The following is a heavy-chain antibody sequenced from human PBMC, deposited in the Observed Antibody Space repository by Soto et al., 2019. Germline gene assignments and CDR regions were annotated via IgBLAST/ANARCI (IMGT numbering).Heavy chain of an antibody. V-gene: IGHV3-7*03. CDR2: IKHDTSEA. CDR3: ARDGLLFSGPYRPSRFDY. J-gene: IGHJ4*02. Sequence: LRLSCAASGFKFSDYWMSWVRQAPGKGLEWVGNIKHDTSEAHYADSVKGRFTITRDNIKNFLFLQMNGLRSDDTASYYCARDGLLFSGPYRPSRFDYWGLGTLVTVS. CDR1: GFKFSDYW. D-gene: IGHD3-16*02.